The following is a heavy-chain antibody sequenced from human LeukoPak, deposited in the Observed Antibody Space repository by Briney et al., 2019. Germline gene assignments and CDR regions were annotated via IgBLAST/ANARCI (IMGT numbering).Heavy chain of an antibody. J-gene: IGHJ4*02. D-gene: IGHD6-19*01. CDR1: GFTFSSYD. V-gene: IGHV3-13*05. CDR3: ARAGPAYSSGWYEGEYYFDY. Sequence: GGSLRLPCAASGFTFSSYDMHWVRQATGKGLEWVSAIGTAGDPYYPGSVKGRFTISRENAKNSLYLQMNSLRAGDTAVYYCARAGPAYSSGWYEGEYYFDYWGQGTLVTVSS. CDR2: IGTAGDP.